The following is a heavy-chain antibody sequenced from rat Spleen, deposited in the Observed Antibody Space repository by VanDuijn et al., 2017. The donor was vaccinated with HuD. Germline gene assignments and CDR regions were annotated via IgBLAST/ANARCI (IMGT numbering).Heavy chain of an antibody. J-gene: IGHJ4*01. CDR3: ARDPPGSSGVMDV. V-gene: IGHV2-13*01. D-gene: IGHD5-1*01. CDR2: IWSNGGT. Sequence: QVQLKESGPGLVQPSQTLSLTCTVSGFSLSNYGVIWVRQPPGKGLEWRGIIWSNGGTDYNSALNSRRSISRDTSKSQVYLKMNSLQSEDTATYYCARDPPGSSGVMDVWGQGASVTVSS. CDR1: GFSLSNYG.